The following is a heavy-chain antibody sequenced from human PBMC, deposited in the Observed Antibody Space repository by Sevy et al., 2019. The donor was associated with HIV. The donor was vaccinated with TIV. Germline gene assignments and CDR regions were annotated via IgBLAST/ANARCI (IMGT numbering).Heavy chain of an antibody. CDR3: ARGIVVPAAILSYYYYYYMDV. CDR2: IYTSGST. CDR1: GGSISSYY. J-gene: IGHJ6*03. V-gene: IGHV4-4*07. Sequence: SETLSLTCTVSGGSISSYYWSWIRQPAGKGLEWIGRIYTSGSTNYNHSLKSRVTMSVDTSKNQFSLKLSSVTAADTAVYYCARGIVVPAAILSYYYYYYMDVWGKGTTVTVSS. D-gene: IGHD2-2*01.